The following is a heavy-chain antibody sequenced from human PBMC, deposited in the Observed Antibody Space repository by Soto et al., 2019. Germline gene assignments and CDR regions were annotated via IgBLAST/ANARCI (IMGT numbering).Heavy chain of an antibody. D-gene: IGHD1-1*01. Sequence: ASVKVSCKASGYTFSTHAMHWVRQAPGQSLEWMGWINGGTGQTKHSQRFQDRVTITRGTSASKAYMELSSLRSEDTTVYYCARGKGMEENYYYYGLDIWGQGTTVTVSS. V-gene: IGHV1-3*01. CDR3: ARGKGMEENYYYYGLDI. CDR2: INGGTGQT. CDR1: GYTFSTHA. J-gene: IGHJ6*02.